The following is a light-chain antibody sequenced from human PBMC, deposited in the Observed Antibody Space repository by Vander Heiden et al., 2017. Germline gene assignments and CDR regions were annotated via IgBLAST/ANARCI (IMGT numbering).Light chain of an antibody. CDR1: QTIRSN. Sequence: EIVMTQSPATLSVSPGQRATLSCRASQTIRSNLAWYQQKPGQAPRLLIYGASTRATGITGRFSGSGSGTEFTLTISSLQSEDFAVYYCQQYHDWPLTFGGGTKAEIK. J-gene: IGKJ4*01. CDR2: GAS. V-gene: IGKV3-15*01. CDR3: QQYHDWPLT.